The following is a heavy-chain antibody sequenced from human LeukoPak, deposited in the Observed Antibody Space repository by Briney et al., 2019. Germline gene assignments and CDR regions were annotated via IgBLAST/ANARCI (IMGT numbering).Heavy chain of an antibody. V-gene: IGHV1-18*01. Sequence: GASVKVSCKASGYIFTSYGISWVRQAPGQGLEWMGWISAYNGNTNYAQKLQGRVTMTTDTSTSTAYMELRSLRSDDTAVYYCARDFYGGVEGDDAFDIWGQGTMVTVSS. CDR3: ARDFYGGVEGDDAFDI. CDR2: ISAYNGNT. J-gene: IGHJ3*02. CDR1: GYIFTSYG. D-gene: IGHD3-16*01.